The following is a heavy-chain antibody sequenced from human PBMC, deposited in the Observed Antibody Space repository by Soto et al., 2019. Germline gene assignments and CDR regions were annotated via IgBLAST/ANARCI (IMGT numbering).Heavy chain of an antibody. CDR2: ISGTGGST. J-gene: IGHJ4*02. Sequence: EVQLLESGGGLVRPGGSLRLSCAASGFTFTSYAMTWVHQAPGKGLEWVSGISGTGGSTYYADSVKGRFTISRDKSKNTLYLHVNSLRAEDTAVYYCARGSAYSDYDLEYWGQGTLVTVSS. V-gene: IGHV3-23*01. CDR3: ARGSAYSDYDLEY. CDR1: GFTFTSYA. D-gene: IGHD4-17*01.